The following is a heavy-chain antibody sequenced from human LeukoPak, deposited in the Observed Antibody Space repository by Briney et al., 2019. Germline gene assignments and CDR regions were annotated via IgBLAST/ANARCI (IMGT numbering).Heavy chain of an antibody. CDR3: ALVVPAANPYMDV. J-gene: IGHJ6*03. Sequence: SGPALVNPTQTLTLTCTFSGFSLSTSGMRVSWIRQPPGKALEWLARIDWDDDKFYSTSLKTRLTISKDPSKNQVVLTMTNMDPVDTATYYCALVVPAANPYMDVWGKGTTVTVSS. D-gene: IGHD2-2*01. CDR1: GFSLSTSGMR. CDR2: IDWDDDK. V-gene: IGHV2-70*04.